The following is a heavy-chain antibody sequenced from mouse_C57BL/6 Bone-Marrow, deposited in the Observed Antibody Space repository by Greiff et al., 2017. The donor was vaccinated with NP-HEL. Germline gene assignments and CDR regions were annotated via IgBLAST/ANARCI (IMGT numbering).Heavy chain of an antibody. CDR2: IDPSESYT. CDR1: GYTFTSYW. D-gene: IGHD2-4*01. Sequence: QVQLQQPGAELVKPGASVKLSCKASGYTFTSYWMQWVKQRPGQGLEWIGEIDPSESYTNYNQKFKGKATLTVDTSSSTAYMQLSSLTSEDSAVYYCARWGVYYDYDGFAYWGQGTLVTVSA. CDR3: ARWGVYYDYDGFAY. J-gene: IGHJ3*01. V-gene: IGHV1-50*01.